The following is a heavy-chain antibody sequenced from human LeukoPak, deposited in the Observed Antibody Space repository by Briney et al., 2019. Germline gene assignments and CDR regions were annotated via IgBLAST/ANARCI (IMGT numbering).Heavy chain of an antibody. D-gene: IGHD1-14*01. V-gene: IGHV4-4*02. CDR3: AREGGPYHPLEY. CDR2: VNLQGST. Sequence: SETLSLTCDGSGGSIIQTNYWTGVRQPPGKGLEWIGEVNLQGSTNYNPSLMRRVAISVDTSANHVSLQLTSVTAADTAVYYCAREGGPYHPLEYSGPGNLVTVSS. CDR1: GGSIIQTNY. J-gene: IGHJ4*03.